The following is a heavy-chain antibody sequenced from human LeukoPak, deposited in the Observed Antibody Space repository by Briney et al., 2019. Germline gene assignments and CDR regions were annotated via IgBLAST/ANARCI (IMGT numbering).Heavy chain of an antibody. V-gene: IGHV3-21*01. J-gene: IGHJ4*02. D-gene: IGHD6-13*01. CDR3: ARGLYSSSWVIGY. CDR2: ISSFSSSR. Sequence: GGSLRLSCAASGFTFSSYSMNWVRQAPGKGLEWVSSISSFSSSRYYADSVKGRFTISRDNAKNSLYLQMNSLRVEDTAVYCRARGLYSSSWVIGYWGQGTLVTVSS. CDR1: GFTFSSYS.